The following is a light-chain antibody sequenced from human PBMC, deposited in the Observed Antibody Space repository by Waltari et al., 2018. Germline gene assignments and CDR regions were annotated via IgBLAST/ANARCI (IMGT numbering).Light chain of an antibody. CDR3: QTWATDIQV. Sequence: LVLTQSPPASASLGASVKLTCTLSSGHSSYSIAWPQQQPEKGPRYLMRLNSDGTYSKGDGIPDRFSGSSSGAERYLTISSLQSEDDADYYCQTWATDIQVFGGGTKLTVL. J-gene: IGLJ3*02. CDR1: SGHSSYS. CDR2: LNSDGTY. V-gene: IGLV4-69*01.